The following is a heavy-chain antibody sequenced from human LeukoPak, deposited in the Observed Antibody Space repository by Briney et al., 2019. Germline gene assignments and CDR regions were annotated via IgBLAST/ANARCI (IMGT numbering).Heavy chain of an antibody. CDR2: IKEDGSER. J-gene: IGHJ4*02. D-gene: IGHD1-26*01. Sequence: GGSLRLSCEGSAFIFSGHWMNWVRQTPGKGLEWVASIKEDGSERQYVDSVKGRFSISRDNTKGSLFLQLNSLRAEDTAVYYCAKDEPIVGAIDYWGQGTLVTVSS. CDR1: AFIFSGHW. V-gene: IGHV3-7*03. CDR3: AKDEPIVGAIDY.